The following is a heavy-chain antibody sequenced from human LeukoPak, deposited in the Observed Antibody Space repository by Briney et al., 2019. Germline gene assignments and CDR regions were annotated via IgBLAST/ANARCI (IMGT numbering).Heavy chain of an antibody. Sequence: GGSLRLSCAASGFTFSIYEMNWVRQAPGKGLEWVSYISSSGSTIYYADSVKGRFTISRDNAKNSLYLQMNSLRAEDTAVYYCARDLHLWFGELNYYGMDVWGQGTTVTVSS. V-gene: IGHV3-48*03. CDR2: ISSSGSTI. D-gene: IGHD3-10*01. J-gene: IGHJ6*02. CDR1: GFTFSIYE. CDR3: ARDLHLWFGELNYYGMDV.